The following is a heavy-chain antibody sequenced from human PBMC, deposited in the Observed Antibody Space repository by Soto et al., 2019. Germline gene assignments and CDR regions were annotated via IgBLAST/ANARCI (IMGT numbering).Heavy chain of an antibody. V-gene: IGHV4-34*01. J-gene: IGHJ6*01. CDR2: INHSGST. CDR3: AILNDDSSLYYYYYGMDV. Sequence: PSETLSITCAFYVGSFSVYYWSWIRQPPGKGLDWIGEINHSGSTNYNPSLKSRVTISVDTSKNQFSLKLSSVTAADTAVYYCAILNDDSSLYYYYYGMDVWGQGTTVTVSS. CDR1: VGSFSVYY. D-gene: IGHD4-4*01.